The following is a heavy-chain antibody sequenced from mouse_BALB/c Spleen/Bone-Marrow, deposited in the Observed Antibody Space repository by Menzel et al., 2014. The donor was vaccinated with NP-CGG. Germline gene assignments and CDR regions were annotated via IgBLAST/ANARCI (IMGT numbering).Heavy chain of an antibody. J-gene: IGHJ4*01. D-gene: IGHD2-4*01. CDR2: ISGYYGDA. Sequence: VKLQQSGAKLVRPGVSVKISCKGSGYTFTDHAIHWVKRSHAKGLEWIGVISGYYGDAIYNQKFKGKATMTVDKSSSTAYMKLARLTSEDSAIYYCARSGDLRNDLDYWGQGTSVTVSS. V-gene: IGHV1S137*01. CDR1: GYTFTDHA. CDR3: ARSGDLRNDLDY.